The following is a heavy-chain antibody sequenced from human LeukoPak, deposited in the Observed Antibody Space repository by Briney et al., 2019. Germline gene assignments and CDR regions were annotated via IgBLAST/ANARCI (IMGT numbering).Heavy chain of an antibody. CDR2: INPSGGST. J-gene: IGHJ6*03. D-gene: IGHD6-19*01. Sequence: ASVKVSCKASGYTFTSYYMHWVRQAPGQGLEWMGIINPSGGSTSYEQKFQGRVTMTRDTSTSTVYMELSSLRSEDTAVYHCARGAVAGTLTSGYYMDVWGKGTTVTVSS. V-gene: IGHV1-46*01. CDR3: ARGAVAGTLTSGYYMDV. CDR1: GYTFTSYY.